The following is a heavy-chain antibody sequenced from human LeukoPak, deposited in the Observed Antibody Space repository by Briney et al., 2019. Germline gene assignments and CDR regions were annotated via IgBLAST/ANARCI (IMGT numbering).Heavy chain of an antibody. CDR2: INPNSGGT. CDR3: ATTIGYSYGFDY. D-gene: IGHD5-18*01. J-gene: IGHJ4*02. V-gene: IGHV1-2*02. CDR1: GFTFSSYD. Sequence: PGGSLRLSCAASGFTFSSYDMHWVRQAPGQGLEWMGWINPNSGGTNYAQKFQGRVTMTRDTSISTAYMELSRLRSDDTAVYYCATTIGYSYGFDYWGQGTLVTVSS.